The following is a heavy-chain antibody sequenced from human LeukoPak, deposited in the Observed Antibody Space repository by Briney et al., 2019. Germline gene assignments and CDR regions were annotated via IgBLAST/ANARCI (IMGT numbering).Heavy chain of an antibody. V-gene: IGHV1-8*03. CDR3: ARVFRWTAFDY. J-gene: IGHJ4*02. D-gene: IGHD3/OR15-3a*01. Sequence: ASVKVSCKASGYTFTDYSVNWVRQAPGQGLEWMGWMNPNSGNTGYAQKFQGRVTITRNTSISTAYMELSSLRSEDTAVYYCARVFRWTAFDYWGQGTLVTVSS. CDR2: MNPNSGNT. CDR1: GYTFTDYS.